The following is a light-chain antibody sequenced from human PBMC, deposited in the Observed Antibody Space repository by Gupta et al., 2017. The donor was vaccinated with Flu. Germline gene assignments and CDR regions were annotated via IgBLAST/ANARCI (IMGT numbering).Light chain of an antibody. CDR1: SADIGGYNY. J-gene: IGLJ3*02. V-gene: IGLV2-11*01. CDR2: DVS. CDR3: CSYAGSYTWV. Sequence: QSALTQPRSVSGSPGQSVTISCTGTSADIGGYNYVSWYQQYPGKAPKLMFYDVSKRPSRVPDRFSASKSGNAASLTISGLQAEDEADYYCCSYAGSYTWVFGGGTKLTVL.